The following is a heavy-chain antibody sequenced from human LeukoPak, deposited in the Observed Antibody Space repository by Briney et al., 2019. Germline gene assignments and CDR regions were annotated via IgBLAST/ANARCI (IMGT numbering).Heavy chain of an antibody. CDR2: ISYDVSNK. V-gene: IGHV3-30*18. CDR1: GFTFSSYG. CDR3: AKDGGGGYYKLDY. J-gene: IGHJ4*02. D-gene: IGHD1-26*01. Sequence: GRSLRLFCAASGFTFSSYGMDWVRQAPGKGLEWVEVISYDVSNKDYAESVKGRFTISRDNSKNTLYLQVNSLRAEDTAVYYCAKDGGGGYYKLDYWRQGTLVTVSS.